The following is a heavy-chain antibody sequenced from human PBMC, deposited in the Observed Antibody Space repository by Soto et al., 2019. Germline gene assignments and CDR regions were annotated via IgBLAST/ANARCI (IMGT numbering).Heavy chain of an antibody. CDR2: IIPIFGTA. V-gene: IGHV1-69*13. Sequence: SVKVSCKASGGTFSRYALSWVRQAPGQGPEWMGGIIPIFGTANYAQKFQGRVTITADESTSTAYMELSSLRSEDTAVYYCARVDYYDSSGSDTDYWGQGTLVTVSS. CDR3: ARVDYYDSSGSDTDY. CDR1: GGTFSRYA. D-gene: IGHD3-22*01. J-gene: IGHJ4*02.